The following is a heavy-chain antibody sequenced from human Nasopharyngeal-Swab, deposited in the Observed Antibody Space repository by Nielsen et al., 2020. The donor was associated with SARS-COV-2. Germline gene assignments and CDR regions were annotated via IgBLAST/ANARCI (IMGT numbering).Heavy chain of an antibody. CDR2: INPNSGGT. V-gene: IGHV1-2*06. D-gene: IGHD1-26*01. CDR3: ARLEWEPQC. Sequence: WVRQAPGQGLEWMGRINPNSGGTNYAQKFQGRVTMTRDTSISTAYMELSRLRSDDTAVYYCARLEWEPQCWGQGTLVTVSS. J-gene: IGHJ4*02.